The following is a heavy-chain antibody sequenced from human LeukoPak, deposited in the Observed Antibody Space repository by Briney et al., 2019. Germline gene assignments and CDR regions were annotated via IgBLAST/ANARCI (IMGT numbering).Heavy chain of an antibody. CDR1: GFTFSSYE. Sequence: GGSLRLSCAASGFTFSSYEMNWVRQAPGKGLEWVSYISSSGSTIYYADSVKGRFTISRDNAKNSLYLQMNSLRAEDTAVYYCARGRSGYDRIYDYWGQGTLVTVSS. CDR3: ARGRSGYDRIYDY. V-gene: IGHV3-48*03. CDR2: ISSSGSTI. D-gene: IGHD5-12*01. J-gene: IGHJ4*02.